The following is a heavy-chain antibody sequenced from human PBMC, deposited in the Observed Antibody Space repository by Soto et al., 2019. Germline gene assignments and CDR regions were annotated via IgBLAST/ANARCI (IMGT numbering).Heavy chain of an antibody. V-gene: IGHV3-30*18. Sequence: GASLRLSCAASGFTFSGYGMHWVRQAPGKGLEWVAVISYDGSNKYYADSVKGRFTISRDNSKNTLYLQMNSLRAEDTAVYYCAKSTTVIDYWGQGTLVTVSS. CDR2: ISYDGSNK. CDR1: GFTFSGYG. D-gene: IGHD4-17*01. J-gene: IGHJ4*02. CDR3: AKSTTVIDY.